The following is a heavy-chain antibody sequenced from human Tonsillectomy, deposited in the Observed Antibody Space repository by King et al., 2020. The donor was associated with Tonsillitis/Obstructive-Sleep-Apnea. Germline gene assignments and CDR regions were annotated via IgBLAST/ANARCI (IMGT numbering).Heavy chain of an antibody. CDR2: ISYSGSRI. CDR3: TREQGPTGFDS. Sequence: VQLVESGGGLVKPGGSLRLSCAASGFTFSSYNINWIRQAPGKGLEWVSSISYSGSRIYYRDSVKGRFAISRDNAENSVSLQMNSLRADDTAIYYCTREQGPTGFDSWGPGTLVTVSS. CDR1: GFTFSSYN. J-gene: IGHJ4*02. V-gene: IGHV3-21*01.